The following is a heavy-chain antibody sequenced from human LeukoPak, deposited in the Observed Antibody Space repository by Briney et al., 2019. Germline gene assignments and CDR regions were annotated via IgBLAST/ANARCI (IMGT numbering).Heavy chain of an antibody. V-gene: IGHV4-39*02. CDR3: ARDRTYLYY. CDR2: IYYSGST. CDR1: GGSISSSNYY. Sequence: NPSETLSLTCTVSGGSISSSNYYWGWIRQPPGKGLEWIGSIYYSGSTYYNPSLKSRVTISVDTSKNQFSLKPSSVTAADTAVYYCARDRTYLYYWGQGTLVTVSS. J-gene: IGHJ4*02.